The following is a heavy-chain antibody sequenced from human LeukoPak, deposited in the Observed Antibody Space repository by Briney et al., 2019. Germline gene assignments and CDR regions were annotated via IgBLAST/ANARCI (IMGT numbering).Heavy chain of an antibody. CDR3: ARDRGIAVGGPHDT. CDR1: GFTFRSYS. J-gene: IGHJ5*02. CDR2: IWYDGSKK. V-gene: IGHV3-33*01. D-gene: IGHD6-19*01. Sequence: GGSLRLSCAVSGFTFRSYSTHWVRQSPGKGLEWVAVIWYDGSKKYYADSVKGRFTISRDNSKNTLYVQMNSLRAEDTAVYYCARDRGIAVGGPHDTWGQGTLVTVSS.